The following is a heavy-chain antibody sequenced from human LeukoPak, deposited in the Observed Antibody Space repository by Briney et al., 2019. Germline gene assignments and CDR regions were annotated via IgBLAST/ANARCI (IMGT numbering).Heavy chain of an antibody. CDR1: GYTFTSYY. CDR2: INPSGGST. D-gene: IGHD3-22*01. V-gene: IGHV1-46*01. CDR3: ARDARDAYYDSSGYSVPGYYYYYYMDV. Sequence: RASVKVSCKASGYTFTSYYMHWVRQAPGQGLEWMGIINPSGGSTTYAQKFQGRVTITADKSTSTAYMELSSLRSEDTAVYYCARDARDAYYDSSGYSVPGYYYYYYMDVWGKGTTVTVSS. J-gene: IGHJ6*03.